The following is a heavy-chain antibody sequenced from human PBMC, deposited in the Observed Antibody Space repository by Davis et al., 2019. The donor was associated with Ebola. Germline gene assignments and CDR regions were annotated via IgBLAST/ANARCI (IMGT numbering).Heavy chain of an antibody. J-gene: IGHJ4*02. CDR3: ARRDGFDFDY. Sequence: ASVTVSCKASNYSFTNYGICWVRQAPGQGLEWMGWITTYGGNTNYAQKFQGRVTMTTDTSTSTAYMELRSLRSDDTAVYYCARRDGFDFDYWGRGTLVTVSS. CDR2: ITTYGGNT. D-gene: IGHD5-24*01. V-gene: IGHV1-18*01. CDR1: NYSFTNYG.